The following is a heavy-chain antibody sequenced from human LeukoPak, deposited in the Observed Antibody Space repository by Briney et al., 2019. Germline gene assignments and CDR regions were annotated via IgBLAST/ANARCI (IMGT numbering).Heavy chain of an antibody. CDR1: GFTFSSYW. CDR3: ARSDWFDP. J-gene: IGHJ5*02. V-gene: IGHV3-74*01. Sequence: GGSLRLSCAASGFTFSSYWMHWVRQAPGKGLVWVSRIYTDGSSTYYADSVKGRFTISRDNAKNTLYLQMNSLRAEDTAVYYCARSDWFDPWGQGTLVTLPS. CDR2: IYTDGSST.